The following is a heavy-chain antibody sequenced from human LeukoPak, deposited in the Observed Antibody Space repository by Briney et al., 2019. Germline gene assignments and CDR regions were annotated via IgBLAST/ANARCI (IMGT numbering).Heavy chain of an antibody. CDR2: ISSSSSYI. V-gene: IGHV3-21*01. CDR3: ARGPIAVADY. J-gene: IGHJ4*02. Sequence: PGGSLRLSCAASGFTFNSYSMNWVRQAPGKGLEWVSSISSSSSYIYYADSVKGRFTISRDNAKNSLYLQMNSLRAEDTAVYYCARGPIAVADYWGQGTLVTVSS. D-gene: IGHD6-19*01. CDR1: GFTFNSYS.